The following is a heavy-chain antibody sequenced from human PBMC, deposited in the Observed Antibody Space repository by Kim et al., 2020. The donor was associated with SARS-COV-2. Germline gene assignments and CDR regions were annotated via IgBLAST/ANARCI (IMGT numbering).Heavy chain of an antibody. CDR3: ASVPGTTVAFWDAFDI. D-gene: IGHD1-1*01. Sequence: GGSLRLSCAASGFTFSGSAMHWVRQASGKGLEWVGRIRSKAYSYATAYAASVKGRFTISRDESKNTAYLQMSRLKTEDTAGYYCASVPGTTVAFWDAFDICGLGTMVTVSS. V-gene: IGHV3-73*01. CDR1: GFTFSGSA. CDR2: IRSKAYSYAT. J-gene: IGHJ3*02.